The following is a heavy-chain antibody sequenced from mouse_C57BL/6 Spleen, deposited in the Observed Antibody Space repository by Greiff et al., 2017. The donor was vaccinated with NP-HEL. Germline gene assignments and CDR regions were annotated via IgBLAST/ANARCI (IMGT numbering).Heavy chain of an antibody. CDR2: IWTGGGT. V-gene: IGHV2-9-1*01. CDR1: GFSLTSYA. J-gene: IGHJ4*01. Sequence: VQLVESGPGLVAPSQSLSITCTVSGFSLTSYAISWVRQPPGKGLEWLGVIWTGGGTNYNSALKSRLSISKDNSKSQVFLKMNSLQTDDTARYYCARTYYYGSSPAMDYWGQGTSVTVSS. CDR3: ARTYYYGSSPAMDY. D-gene: IGHD1-1*01.